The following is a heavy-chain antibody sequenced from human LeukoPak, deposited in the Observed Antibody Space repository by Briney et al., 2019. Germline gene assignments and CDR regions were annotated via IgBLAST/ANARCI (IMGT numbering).Heavy chain of an antibody. CDR3: ARVATYCGGDCYSEYFQH. J-gene: IGHJ1*01. Sequence: ASVKVSCKASGYTFTSHFMHWVRQAPGQGLEWMVWINTNTGNPTYAQGFTGRFVFSLDTSVSTAYLQISSLKAEDTAVYYCARVATYCGGDCYSEYFQHWGQGTLVTVSS. CDR1: GYTFTSHF. CDR2: INTNTGNP. D-gene: IGHD2-21*02. V-gene: IGHV7-4-1*02.